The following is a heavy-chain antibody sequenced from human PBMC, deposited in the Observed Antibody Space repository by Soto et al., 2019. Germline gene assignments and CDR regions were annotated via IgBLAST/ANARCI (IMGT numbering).Heavy chain of an antibody. J-gene: IGHJ4*02. CDR1: GGSFSGDY. Sequence: PSETLSLTCAVYGGSFSGDYWSWIRQPPGKGLEWIGEINHSGSTNYNPSLKSRVTISVDTSKNQFSLKLSSVTAADTAVYYCARGTMVRGVNWTYWGQGTLVTVSS. CDR2: INHSGST. V-gene: IGHV4-34*01. CDR3: ARGTMVRGVNWTY. D-gene: IGHD3-10*01.